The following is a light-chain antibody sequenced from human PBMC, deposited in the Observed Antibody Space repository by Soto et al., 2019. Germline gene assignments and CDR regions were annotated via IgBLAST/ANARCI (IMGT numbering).Light chain of an antibody. CDR2: KAS. J-gene: IGKJ1*01. V-gene: IGKV1-5*03. CDR3: QQYSNYWT. CDR1: QSISTW. Sequence: DIQMTQSPSTLSASGGDRVTSTCRASQSISTWLAWYQQEPGKAPKLLLYKASSLESGVPSRFTGSGSGTEFTLHSSSLHPADLATYHCQQYSNYWTFGQGTTVDLK.